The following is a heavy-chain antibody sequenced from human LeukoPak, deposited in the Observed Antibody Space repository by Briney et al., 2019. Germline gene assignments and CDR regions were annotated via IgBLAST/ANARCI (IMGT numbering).Heavy chain of an antibody. CDR2: IIPIFGTA. CDR1: GGTFSSYA. CDR3: ASPGIAAAGTDAFDI. Sequence: SVKVSCKASGGTFSSYAISWVRQAPGQGLEWMGGIIPIFGTANYAQKFQGRVTITADESTSTAYMELSSLRSEDTAVYYCASPGIAAAGTDAFDIWGQGTMVTVSS. V-gene: IGHV1-69*01. J-gene: IGHJ3*02. D-gene: IGHD6-13*01.